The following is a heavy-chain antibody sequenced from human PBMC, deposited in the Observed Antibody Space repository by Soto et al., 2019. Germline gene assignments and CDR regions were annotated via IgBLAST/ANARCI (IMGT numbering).Heavy chain of an antibody. V-gene: IGHV3-23*01. CDR3: AKGKRTHYYDSSGYSLLFDY. CDR2: ISGSGGST. Sequence: PGGSLRLSCAASGFTFSSYAMSWVRQAPGKGLEWVSAISGSGGSTYYADSVKGRFTISRDNSKNTLYLQMNSLRAEDTAVYYCAKGKRTHYYDSSGYSLLFDYWGQGTLVTVSS. D-gene: IGHD3-22*01. CDR1: GFTFSSYA. J-gene: IGHJ4*02.